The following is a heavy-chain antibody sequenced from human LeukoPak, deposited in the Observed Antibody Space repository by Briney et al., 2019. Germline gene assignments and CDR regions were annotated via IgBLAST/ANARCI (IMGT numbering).Heavy chain of an antibody. D-gene: IGHD3-10*01. Sequence: PGGSLRLSWAASGFTFDDYAMGSGRQVPGKGVEWVYGINWNGGSTVSADSVKGRFTISRDNAKNSLYLQMHSLRVEDTALYYCARSDSVLRGPWDYWGQGTLVTVSS. CDR1: GFTFDDYA. J-gene: IGHJ4*02. CDR3: ARSDSVLRGPWDY. CDR2: INWNGGST. V-gene: IGHV3-20*04.